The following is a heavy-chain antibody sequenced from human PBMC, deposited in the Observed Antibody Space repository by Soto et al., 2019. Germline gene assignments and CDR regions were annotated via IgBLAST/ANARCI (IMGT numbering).Heavy chain of an antibody. CDR3: ARERYYYGSGSYYKGMYNWFDP. D-gene: IGHD3-10*01. J-gene: IGHJ5*02. CDR2: INPSGGST. V-gene: IGHV1-46*03. Sequence: GASVKVSCKASGYTFTCYYMHWVRQAPGQGLEWMGIINPSGGSTSYAQKFQGRVTMTRDTSTSTVYMELSSLRSEDTAVYYCARERYYYGSGSYYKGMYNWFDPWGQGTLVTVSS. CDR1: GYTFTCYY.